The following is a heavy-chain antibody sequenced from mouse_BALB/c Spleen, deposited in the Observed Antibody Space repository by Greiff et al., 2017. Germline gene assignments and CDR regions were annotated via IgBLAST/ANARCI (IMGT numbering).Heavy chain of an antibody. V-gene: IGHV2-2*02. J-gene: IGHJ4*01. CDR1: GFSLTSYG. Sequence: QVQLKESGPGLVQPSQSLSITCTVSGFSLTSYGVHWVRQSPGKGLEWLGVIWSGGSTDYNAAFISRLSISKDNSKSQVFFKMNSLQANDTAIYYCARNPPLYYGSSSYYAMDYWGQGTSVTVSS. CDR2: IWSGGST. CDR3: ARNPPLYYGSSSYYAMDY. D-gene: IGHD1-1*01.